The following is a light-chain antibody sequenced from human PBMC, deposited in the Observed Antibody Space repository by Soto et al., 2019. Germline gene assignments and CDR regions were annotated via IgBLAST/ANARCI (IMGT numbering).Light chain of an antibody. CDR2: DAS. V-gene: IGKV1-5*01. CDR1: QTIRRW. CDR3: QRYTSDPWT. Sequence: DIEMTQSPSTLSASVGDRVTITCRASQTIRRWLAWYQQRPGKAPKVLIYDASTLESGVPARFSGSGSETQFSLTISSLKPEDSATCYCQRYTSDPWTFGQGTKVEIK. J-gene: IGKJ1*01.